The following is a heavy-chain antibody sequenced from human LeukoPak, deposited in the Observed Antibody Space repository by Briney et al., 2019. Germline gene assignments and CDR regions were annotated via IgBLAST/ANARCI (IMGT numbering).Heavy chain of an antibody. CDR2: IYPGDSDT. V-gene: IGHV5-51*01. CDR1: GYTFTSYW. CDR3: ARHTRGSYYYFDY. D-gene: IGHD1-26*01. Sequence: ASVKVSCKASGYTFTSYWIGWVRQMPGKGLEWMGIIYPGDSDTRYSPSFQGQVTISADKSISTAYLQWSSLKASDTAMYYCARHTRGSYYYFDYWGQGTLVTVSS. J-gene: IGHJ4*02.